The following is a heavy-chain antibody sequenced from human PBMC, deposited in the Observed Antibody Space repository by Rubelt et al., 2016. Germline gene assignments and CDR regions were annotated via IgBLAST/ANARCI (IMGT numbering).Heavy chain of an antibody. D-gene: IGHD3-16*01. J-gene: IGHJ5*02. CDR3: ARDYVWGSSYNWFDP. CDR2: INPNSGGT. Sequence: QVQLVQSGAEVKKPGASVKVSCKASGYTFTGYYMHWVRQAPGQGLEWMGWINPNSGGTNYAQKFQGRVTMTRDTSISTAYMELSRLRSDDTAVYYCARDYVWGSSYNWFDPWGQGTLVTVSS. CDR1: GYTFTGYY. V-gene: IGHV1-2*02.